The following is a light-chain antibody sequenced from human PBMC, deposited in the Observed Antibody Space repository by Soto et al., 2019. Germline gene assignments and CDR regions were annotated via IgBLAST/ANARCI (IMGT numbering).Light chain of an antibody. V-gene: IGKV1-39*01. J-gene: IGKJ5*01. CDR1: QNVAHF. CDR3: QQNYSPPPIT. Sequence: DIQMPQSPSSLSAAVGDRVTITCRASQNVAHFLNWYQQKPGKAPQLLIYATSSLHSGVPSRFSGSGCGTDFTLTISSLQPEDFATYYCQQNYSPPPITFGQGTRLEIK. CDR2: ATS.